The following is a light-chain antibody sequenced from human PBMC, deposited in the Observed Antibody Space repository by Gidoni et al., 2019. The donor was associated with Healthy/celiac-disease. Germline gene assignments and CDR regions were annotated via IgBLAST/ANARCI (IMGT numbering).Light chain of an antibody. CDR1: QSVSSN. J-gene: IGKJ2*01. CDR3: QQYNNWPYT. CDR2: GAS. Sequence: DIVMPQSPATLSVSPGERATLSCRASQSVSSNLAWYQQKPGQAPRLLIYGASTRATGIPARFSGSGSGTEFTLTISSLQSEDFAVYYCQQYNNWPYTFGQGTKLEIK. V-gene: IGKV3-15*01.